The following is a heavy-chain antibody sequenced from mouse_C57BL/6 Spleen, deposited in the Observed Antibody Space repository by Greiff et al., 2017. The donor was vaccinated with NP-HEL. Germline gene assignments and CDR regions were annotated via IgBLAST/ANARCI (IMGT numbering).Heavy chain of an antibody. J-gene: IGHJ2*01. V-gene: IGHV10-3*01. CDR3: VRETYYDYPYYFDY. Sequence: EVHLVESGGGLVQPKGSLKLSCAASGFTFNTYAMHWVRQAPGKGLEWVARIRSKSSNYATYYADSVKDRFTISRDDSQSMLYLQMNNLKTEDTAMYYCVRETYYDYPYYFDYWGQGTTLTVSS. CDR2: IRSKSSNYAT. D-gene: IGHD2-4*01. CDR1: GFTFNTYA.